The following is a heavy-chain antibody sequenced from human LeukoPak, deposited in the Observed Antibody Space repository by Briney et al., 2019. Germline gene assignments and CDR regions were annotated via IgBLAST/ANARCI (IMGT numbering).Heavy chain of an antibody. Sequence: GGSLRLSCAASGFTFSSYYMSWVRQPPGKGLEWVSAISGSGGSKYYADSVKGRLTISRDNSKNTLYLQMNSLRAEETAVYYCAKPITIRYWGQGTLVTVSS. CDR2: ISGSGGSK. J-gene: IGHJ4*02. V-gene: IGHV3-23*01. D-gene: IGHD3-3*01. CDR1: GFTFSSYY. CDR3: AKPITIRY.